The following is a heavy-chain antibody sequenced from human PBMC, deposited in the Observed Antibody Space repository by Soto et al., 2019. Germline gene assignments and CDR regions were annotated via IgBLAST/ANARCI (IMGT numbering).Heavy chain of an antibody. CDR2: IFHSGST. J-gene: IGHJ6*02. CDR3: SGEVRFIRASVHACYYYGMDV. D-gene: IGHD2-2*01. CDR1: GGSISSGNW. V-gene: IGHV4-4*02. Sequence: QVQLQESGPGLVKPSGTLSLTCVVSGGSISSGNWWSWVRQAPGKGLEWIGEIFHSGSTTYNPTLRNRGSKSVDKIKNQFSLELSSVTAADTAVYFCSGEVRFIRASVHACYYYGMDVWGQGTTVTVSS.